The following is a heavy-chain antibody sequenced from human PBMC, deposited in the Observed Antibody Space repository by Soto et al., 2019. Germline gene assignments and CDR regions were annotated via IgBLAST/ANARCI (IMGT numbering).Heavy chain of an antibody. CDR2: ISYDGSNK. CDR3: AKGYVCGSYRPSMYV. J-gene: IGHJ6*03. CDR1: GFTFSTYA. V-gene: IGHV3-30*14. Sequence: GGSLRLSCAASGFTFSTYAMHWVRQAPGKGLEWVAVISYDGSNKYYADSVKGRFTISRDNSKNTLYLQMNSLRAEDTAVYYCAKGYVCGSYRPSMYVWGNGSTVTVAS. D-gene: IGHD3-16*02.